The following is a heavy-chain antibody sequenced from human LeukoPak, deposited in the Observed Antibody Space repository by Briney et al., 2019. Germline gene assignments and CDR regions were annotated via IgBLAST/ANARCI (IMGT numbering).Heavy chain of an antibody. Sequence: PGGSLRLSCAASGFTFSNYAMSWVRQAPGKGLEWVSAISGSGGSTYYADSVKGRFTISRDKSKNTLYLQMNSLRAEDTAVYYCAKGRQVLRFLEWFCGQGTLVTVSS. CDR1: GFTFSNYA. D-gene: IGHD3-3*01. CDR3: AKGRQVLRFLEWF. CDR2: ISGSGGST. V-gene: IGHV3-23*01. J-gene: IGHJ4*02.